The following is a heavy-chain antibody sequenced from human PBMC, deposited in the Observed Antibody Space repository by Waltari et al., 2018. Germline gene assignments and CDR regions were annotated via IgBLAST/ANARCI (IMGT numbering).Heavy chain of an antibody. CDR1: GFTFSSYA. J-gene: IGHJ4*02. CDR3: ASRFLYSSSSNLDY. D-gene: IGHD6-6*01. CDR2: IYSGGSST. Sequence: EVQLLESGGGLVQPGGSLRLSCAASGFTFSSYAMSWVRQAPGKGLEWVSVIYSGGSSTYYADSVKGRFTISRDNSKNTLYLQMNSLRAEDTAVYYCASRFLYSSSSNLDYWGQGTLVTVSS. V-gene: IGHV3-23*03.